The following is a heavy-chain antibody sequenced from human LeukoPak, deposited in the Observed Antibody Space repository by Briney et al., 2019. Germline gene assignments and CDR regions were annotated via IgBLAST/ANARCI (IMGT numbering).Heavy chain of an antibody. CDR3: ARRVYRGRYCSGGSCYSEPGRPNWFDP. CDR1: GGSISSSSYY. V-gene: IGHV4-39*01. D-gene: IGHD2-15*01. CDR2: IYYSGST. J-gene: IGHJ5*02. Sequence: SETLSLTRTVSGGSISSSSYYWGWIRQPPGKGLEWIRSIYYSGSTYYNPSLKGRVTISVDTSKNQFSLKLRSVTAADTAVYYCARRVYRGRYCSGGSCYSEPGRPNWFDPWGQGTLATVSS.